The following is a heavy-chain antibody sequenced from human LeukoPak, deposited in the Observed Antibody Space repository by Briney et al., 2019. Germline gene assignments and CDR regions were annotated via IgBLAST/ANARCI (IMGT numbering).Heavy chain of an antibody. CDR2: IFGSGGSP. Sequence: GGSLRLSCEASGFTFGSHAMYWVRQAPGKGLEWVAGIFGSGGSPHYADPVKGRFTISRDNSRNTVYLQMNSLRAEDTAVYYCAKARGFWSVDFDYWGQGTLVTVSS. CDR1: GFTFGSHA. D-gene: IGHD3-3*01. CDR3: AKARGFWSVDFDY. J-gene: IGHJ4*02. V-gene: IGHV3-23*01.